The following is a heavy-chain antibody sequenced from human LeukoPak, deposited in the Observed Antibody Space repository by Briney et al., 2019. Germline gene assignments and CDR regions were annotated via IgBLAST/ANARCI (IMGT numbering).Heavy chain of an antibody. J-gene: IGHJ5*02. CDR2: IYYSGST. CDR3: AGSRLGRVAVAGTGWFDP. V-gene: IGHV4-30-4*01. D-gene: IGHD6-19*01. CDR1: GGSISSGDYY. Sequence: PSETLSLTCTVSGGSISSGDYYWSRIRQPPGKGLEWIGYIYYSGSTYYNPSLKSRVTISVDTSKNQFSLKLSSVTAADTAVYYCAGSRLGRVAVAGTGWFDPWGQGTLVTVSS.